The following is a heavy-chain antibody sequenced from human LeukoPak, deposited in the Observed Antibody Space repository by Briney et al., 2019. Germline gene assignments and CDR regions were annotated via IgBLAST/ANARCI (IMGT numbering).Heavy chain of an antibody. Sequence: SETLSLTCAVYGGSFSGYYWSWIRQPPGKGLEWIGEINHSGSINYNPSLKSRVTISVDTSKNQFSLKLSSVTAADTAVYYCARGKVEVVPAAYNWFDPWGQGTLVTVSS. CDR1: GGSFSGYY. J-gene: IGHJ5*02. D-gene: IGHD2-2*01. CDR3: ARGKVEVVPAAYNWFDP. V-gene: IGHV4-34*01. CDR2: INHSGSI.